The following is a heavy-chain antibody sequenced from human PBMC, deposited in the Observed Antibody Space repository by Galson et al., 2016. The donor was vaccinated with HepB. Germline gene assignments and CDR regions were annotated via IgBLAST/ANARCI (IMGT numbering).Heavy chain of an antibody. CDR3: ARGGGCSGDSCDYPDY. CDR2: ITGRGT. CDR1: GFTFSYHV. Sequence: SLRLSCAASGFTFSYHVMSWVRQAPGRGLEWVSTITGRGTFYADSVTGRFTISRGDSKDALYLQMNSLRDDDTALYFCARGGGCSGDSCDYPDYWGRGTLVTVSS. J-gene: IGHJ4*02. D-gene: IGHD2-21*02. V-gene: IGHV3-23*01.